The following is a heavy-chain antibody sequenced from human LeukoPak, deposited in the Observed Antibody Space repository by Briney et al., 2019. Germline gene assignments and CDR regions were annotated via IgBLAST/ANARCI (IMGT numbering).Heavy chain of an antibody. D-gene: IGHD2-2*01. CDR2: ISAYNGNT. CDR1: GYTFTSYG. J-gene: IGHJ5*02. Sequence: ASVKVSCKASGYTFTSYGISWVRQAPGHGLEWMGWISAYNGNTNYAQKLQGRVTMTTDTSTSTAYMELRSLRSDDTAVYYCAGGGLYCSSTRCYRGDNWFDPWGQGTLVTVSS. V-gene: IGHV1-18*01. CDR3: AGGGLYCSSTRCYRGDNWFDP.